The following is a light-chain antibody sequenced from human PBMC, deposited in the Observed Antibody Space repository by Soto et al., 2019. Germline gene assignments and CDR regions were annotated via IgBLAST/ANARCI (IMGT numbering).Light chain of an antibody. V-gene: IGKV3-20*01. CDR2: GAS. Sequence: EIVLTQSPGTLSLSPGERATLSCRASQSVSNNYLAWYQQKPGQATRLLIYGASNMATGIPDRFSGSGSGTDFTLTISRLEPEGFAVYYCQQYGSPGTFGQGTKVEIK. J-gene: IGKJ1*01. CDR1: QSVSNNY. CDR3: QQYGSPGT.